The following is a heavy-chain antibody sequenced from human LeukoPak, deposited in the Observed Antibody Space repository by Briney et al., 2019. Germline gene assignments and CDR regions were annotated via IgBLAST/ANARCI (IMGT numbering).Heavy chain of an antibody. Sequence: SESLSLTCAVSGGSISSGGYSWSWIRQPPGKGLEWIGSIYYSGSTYYNPSLKSRVTISVDTSKNQFSLKLSSVTAADTAVYYCARSGSYFSMFDNWGQGTLVTVSS. V-gene: IGHV4-30-2*03. J-gene: IGHJ4*02. CDR3: ARSGSYFSMFDN. CDR2: IYYSGST. D-gene: IGHD1-26*01. CDR1: GGSISSGGYS.